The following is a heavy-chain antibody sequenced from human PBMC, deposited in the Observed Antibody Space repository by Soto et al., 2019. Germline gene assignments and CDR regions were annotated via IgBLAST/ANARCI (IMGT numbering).Heavy chain of an antibody. V-gene: IGHV4-4*08. CDR3: ARDSGYSYGPNWFDP. Sequence: SETLSLTCTVSGGSFTNYYWSWIRQPPGRGLEWIGYIYNTGSTNYNPSLKSRVTISVDTSKNQFSLKLSSVTAADTAVYYCARDSGYSYGPNWFDPWGQGTLVTVSS. J-gene: IGHJ5*02. D-gene: IGHD5-18*01. CDR1: GGSFTNYY. CDR2: IYNTGST.